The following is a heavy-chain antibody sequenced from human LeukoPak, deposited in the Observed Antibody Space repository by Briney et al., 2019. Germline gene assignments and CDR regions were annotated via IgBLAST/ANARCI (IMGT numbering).Heavy chain of an antibody. CDR1: GFTFSDYW. CDR3: ARAYVDTVPFDY. D-gene: IGHD5-18*01. CDR2: INGDGSTT. Sequence: PGGSLRLSCAASGFTFSDYWMHWVRQAPGEGPVWVSRINGDGSTTGYADSVKGRFTISRDSAKNTLFLQMSSLRAEDTAVYYCARAYVDTVPFDYWGQGTLVTVSS. V-gene: IGHV3-74*01. J-gene: IGHJ4*02.